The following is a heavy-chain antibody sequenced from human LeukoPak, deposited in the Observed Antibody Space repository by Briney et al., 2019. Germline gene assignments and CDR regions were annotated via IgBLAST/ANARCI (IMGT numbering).Heavy chain of an antibody. V-gene: IGHV3-30*04. CDR2: ISYDGGNK. CDR1: GFTFSNYA. D-gene: IGHD6-19*01. Sequence: GGSLRLSCAASGFTFSNYAIHWVRQAPGKGLEWVAVISYDGGNKYYADSVKGRFTISRDNSKNTLYLQVNSLGAEDTAVYYCARDHTSGWLRGFDYWGQGTLVTVSS. J-gene: IGHJ4*02. CDR3: ARDHTSGWLRGFDY.